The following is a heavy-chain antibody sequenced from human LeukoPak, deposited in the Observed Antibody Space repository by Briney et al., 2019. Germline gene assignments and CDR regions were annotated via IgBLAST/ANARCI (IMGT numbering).Heavy chain of an antibody. CDR1: GFSFNRRG. CDR3: ARIDGPTVFTYYMDL. D-gene: IGHD3-16*01. Sequence: GGSLRLSCATSGFSFNRRGMNWVRQPPGKGLEWVSYISPRSETIFYAESVQGRFAVSRNDAKGSLYLQMHTLRVEDTAVYYCARIDGPTVFTYYMDLWGKGTTVTVAS. CDR2: ISPRSETI. J-gene: IGHJ6*03. V-gene: IGHV3-48*04.